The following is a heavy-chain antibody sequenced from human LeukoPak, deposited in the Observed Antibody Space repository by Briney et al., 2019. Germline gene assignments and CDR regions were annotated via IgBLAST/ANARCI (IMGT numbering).Heavy chain of an antibody. CDR2: ISWNRGNK. J-gene: IGHJ6*02. Sequence: GRSLRLSCAASGFTFDDYAMHWVRQAPGKGREGGSGISWNRGNKIYADSVEGRFTISRNNAKNSLYLQMNSLRPDDTALYYCAKDLGAHITTVRGVIGYYYYGMDVWGQATTVTVSS. D-gene: IGHD3-10*01. CDR3: AKDLGAHITTVRGVIGYYYYGMDV. CDR1: GFTFDDYA. V-gene: IGHV3-9*01.